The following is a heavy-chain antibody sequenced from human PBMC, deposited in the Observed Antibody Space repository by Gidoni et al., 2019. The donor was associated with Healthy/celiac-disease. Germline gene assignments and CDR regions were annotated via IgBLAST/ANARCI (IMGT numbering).Heavy chain of an antibody. Sequence: QVQLVESGGGVVQPGRSLRLSCAASGFTFSSYGMHWVRQAPGKGLEWVAVISYDGSNKYYADSVKGRFTISRDNSKNTLYLQMNSLRAEDTAVYYCAKDSEYSYGPQFFDYWGQGTLVTVSS. CDR2: ISYDGSNK. CDR1: GFTFSSYG. V-gene: IGHV3-30*18. J-gene: IGHJ4*02. CDR3: AKDSEYSYGPQFFDY. D-gene: IGHD5-18*01.